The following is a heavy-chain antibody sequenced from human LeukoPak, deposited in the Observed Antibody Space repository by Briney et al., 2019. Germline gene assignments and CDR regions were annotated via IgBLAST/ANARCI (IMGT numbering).Heavy chain of an antibody. CDR1: GYTLTELS. CDR3: ATGRWSGYDEAYYYYYYMDV. J-gene: IGHJ6*03. CDR2: FDPEDGET. D-gene: IGHD5-12*01. V-gene: IGHV1-24*01. Sequence: ASVKVSCKVSGYTLTELSMHWVRQAPGKGLEWMGGFDPEDGETIYAQKFQGRVTMTEDTSTDTAYMELSSLRSEDTAVYYCATGRWSGYDEAYYYYYYMDVWGKGTTVTVSS.